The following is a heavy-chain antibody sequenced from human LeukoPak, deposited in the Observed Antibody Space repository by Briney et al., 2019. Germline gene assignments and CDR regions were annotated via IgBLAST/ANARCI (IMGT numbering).Heavy chain of an antibody. CDR3: ARDVMAAAGSELDY. CDR1: GGSISSSSYY. CDR2: IYYSGST. V-gene: IGHV4-39*07. J-gene: IGHJ4*02. D-gene: IGHD6-13*01. Sequence: SETLSITCTVSGGSISSSSYYWGWIRQPPGQGLEWIGSIYYSGSTYYNPSLKSRVTISVDTSKNQFSLKLSSVTAADTAVYYCARDVMAAAGSELDYWGQGTLVTVSS.